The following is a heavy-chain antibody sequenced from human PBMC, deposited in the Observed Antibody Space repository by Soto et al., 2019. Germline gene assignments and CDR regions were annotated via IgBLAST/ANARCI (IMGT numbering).Heavy chain of an antibody. V-gene: IGHV1-69*02. D-gene: IGHD3-10*01. CDR1: GDTFNSYT. CDR2: TIPILAMS. CDR3: AASYGSGSRAFDY. J-gene: IGHJ4*02. Sequence: QVQLVQSGPEVKMPGSSVKVSCKASGDTFNSYTINWVRQAPGQGLQWMGRTIPILAMSNYVLKFQGRVTIPADKSTTTAYMELSRLRSDDTAVYYCAASYGSGSRAFDYWGQGTLVTFSS.